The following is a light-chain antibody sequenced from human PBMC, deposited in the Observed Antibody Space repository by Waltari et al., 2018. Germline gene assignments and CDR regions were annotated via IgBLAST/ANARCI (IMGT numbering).Light chain of an antibody. CDR2: GVS. J-gene: IGLJ3*02. CDR3: CSYAGSYTWV. Sequence: QSALTQPRSVSGSPGQSVTMSCAGTSTDVGAYNYVSWYQQHPGKAPKLIIYGVSQRPPGVPDRVSGSESGNTASLTISGLQAEDEADYYCCSYAGSYTWVFGGGTKLTVL. CDR1: STDVGAYNY. V-gene: IGLV2-11*01.